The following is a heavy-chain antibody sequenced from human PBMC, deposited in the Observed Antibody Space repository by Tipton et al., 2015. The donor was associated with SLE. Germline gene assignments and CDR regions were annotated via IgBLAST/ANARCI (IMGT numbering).Heavy chain of an antibody. CDR1: GGSISSSSYP. Sequence: TLSLTCTVSGGSISSSSYPWAWIRQPPGKGLAWVGSVYYSGKTSYNPSLMSRVIISEDTSTNQFSLILSSVTAADTAVYYCATSDFYGSGQGLDVWGQGTTVTVSS. CDR3: ATSDFYGSGQGLDV. CDR2: VYYSGKT. J-gene: IGHJ6*02. D-gene: IGHD3-10*01. V-gene: IGHV4-39*07.